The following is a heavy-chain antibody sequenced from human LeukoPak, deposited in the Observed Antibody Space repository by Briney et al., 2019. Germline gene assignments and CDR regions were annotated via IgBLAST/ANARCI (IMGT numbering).Heavy chain of an antibody. CDR3: ARDLEDSSPVGALDF. D-gene: IGHD3-22*01. CDR1: GFTFSNYG. V-gene: IGHV3-33*01. J-gene: IGHJ3*01. CDR2: IWFDGIRK. Sequence: RPGRSLRLSCAASGFTFSNYGMHWVRQVPGKGLEWVAAIWFDGIRKYYADSVKGRLTISRDNSKNTLYLQMNSLRAEDTAVYYCARDLEDSSPVGALDFWGQGTMVTVSS.